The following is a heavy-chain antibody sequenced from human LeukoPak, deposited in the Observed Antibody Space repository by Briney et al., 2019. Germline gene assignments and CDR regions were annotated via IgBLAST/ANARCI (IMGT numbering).Heavy chain of an antibody. D-gene: IGHD3-22*01. J-gene: IGHJ4*02. CDR1: GFDFGAYE. Sequence: GGSLRLSCAASGFDFGAYEMNWVRQAPGKGLEWVAYFAGSDTTTYYADSVKGRFIISRDNARNSLYLQTNSLRAEDTALYYCTTLGYHLDSWGQGTLVTVSS. CDR3: TTLGYHLDS. V-gene: IGHV3-48*03. CDR2: FAGSDTTT.